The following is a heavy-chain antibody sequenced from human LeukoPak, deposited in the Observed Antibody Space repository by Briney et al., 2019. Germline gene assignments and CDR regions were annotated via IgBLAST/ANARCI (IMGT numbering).Heavy chain of an antibody. Sequence: ASVKVSCKASGYTFTSYGISWVRQAPGQWLEWMGWINPNSGGTNYAQKFQGRVTMTRDTSIRTAYMELSRLRSDDTAVYYCARYFATWNWFDPWGQGTLVTVSS. CDR3: ARYFATWNWFDP. CDR1: GYTFTSYG. D-gene: IGHD3-9*01. V-gene: IGHV1-2*02. CDR2: INPNSGGT. J-gene: IGHJ5*02.